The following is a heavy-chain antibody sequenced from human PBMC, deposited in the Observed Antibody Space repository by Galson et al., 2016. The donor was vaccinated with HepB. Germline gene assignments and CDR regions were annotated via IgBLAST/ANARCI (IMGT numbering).Heavy chain of an antibody. J-gene: IGHJ4*02. CDR2: LSWNSNYI. V-gene: IGHV3-9*01. CDR3: TRVLSTADYYGSGPFHY. Sequence: WVRQAPGKGLEWVSGLSWNSNYIGYADSVKGRFTISRDNAKNSLFLQMNSLRGEDTALYYCTRVLSTADYYGSGPFHYWGQGTLVTVSS. D-gene: IGHD3-10*01.